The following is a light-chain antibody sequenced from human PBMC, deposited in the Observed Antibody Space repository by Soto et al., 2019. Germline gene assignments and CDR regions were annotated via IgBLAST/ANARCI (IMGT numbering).Light chain of an antibody. J-gene: IGLJ3*02. V-gene: IGLV2-23*02. CDR2: EVS. CDR1: SSDVGSYNL. CDR3: CSYAGRSTLV. Sequence: QSALTQPASVSGSPGQSITISCTGTSSDVGSYNLFSWYQQHPGKAPQVMIYEVSQRPSGVSKRFSGSKSGNTASLTISGLQAEDEDDYYCCSYAGRSTLVFGGGTKLTVL.